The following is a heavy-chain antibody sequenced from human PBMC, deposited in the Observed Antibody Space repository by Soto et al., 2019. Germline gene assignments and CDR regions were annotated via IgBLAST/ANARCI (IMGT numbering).Heavy chain of an antibody. Sequence: GGSLRLSCTGSGFTFGDYAMSWFCQAPGKGLEWVGFIRSKGYGGATEYAASVKGRFTISRDDSKSIAYLEMNSLKTEDTAVYYCARRQYLDYWGQGTLVTVS. J-gene: IGHJ4*02. V-gene: IGHV3-49*03. CDR2: IRSKGYGGAT. CDR3: ARRQYLDY. CDR1: GFTFGDYA.